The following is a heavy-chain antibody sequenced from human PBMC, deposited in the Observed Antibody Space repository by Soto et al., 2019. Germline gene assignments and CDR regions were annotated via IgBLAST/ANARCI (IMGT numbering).Heavy chain of an antibody. CDR3: AKDRGDFWSGSDY. D-gene: IGHD3-3*01. CDR2: ISGGGGST. J-gene: IGHJ4*02. V-gene: IGHV3-23*01. CDR1: GFTFSSYA. Sequence: PGGSLRLSCAASGFTFSSYAMSWVRQAPGKGLEWVSAISGGGGSTYYAVSVKGRFTISRDNSKNTLYLQMNSLRAEDTAVYYCAKDRGDFWSGSDYWGQGALVTVSS.